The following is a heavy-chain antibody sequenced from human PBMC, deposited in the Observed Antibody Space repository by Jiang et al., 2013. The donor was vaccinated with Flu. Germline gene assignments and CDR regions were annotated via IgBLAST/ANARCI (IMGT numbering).Heavy chain of an antibody. V-gene: IGHV5-10-1*01. J-gene: IGHJ4*02. CDR1: GYSFTSYW. Sequence: LRISCKSSGYSFTSYWISWVRQMPGEGLEWMGTIDPSGSYSNYSPSFQGHVTISADKSISAAYLQWSSLKASDTAMYYCARHYGYGYLFWGQGTLVTVSS. D-gene: IGHD5-18*01. CDR2: IDPSGSYS. CDR3: ARHYGYGYLF.